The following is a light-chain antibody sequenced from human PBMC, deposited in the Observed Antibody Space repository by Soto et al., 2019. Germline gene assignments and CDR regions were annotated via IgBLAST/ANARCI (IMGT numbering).Light chain of an antibody. Sequence: QSVLTQPPSVSAAPGQKVTISCSGNSSNIGSNDVSWYQQRPGKAPKLLIYENSQRPSGIPDRFSGSKSGTSATLGITGLQTGAEADYYCGTWDSSLIALFGTGTKVTVL. V-gene: IGLV1-51*02. CDR1: SSNIGSND. CDR3: GTWDSSLIAL. J-gene: IGLJ1*01. CDR2: ENS.